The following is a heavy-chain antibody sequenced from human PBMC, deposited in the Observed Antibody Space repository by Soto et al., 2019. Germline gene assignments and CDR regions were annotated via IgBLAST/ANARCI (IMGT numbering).Heavy chain of an antibody. V-gene: IGHV1-8*01. J-gene: IGHJ6*02. CDR3: ARDRDPGLYGMDV. CDR2: MHPNRGNT. CDR1: GYTFTSYA. Sequence: QVQLVQSGAEVKKPGASVKVSCKASGYTFTSYAINWVRQASGPGLEWMGWMHPNRGNTGYAQKFQGRVTMTRNTSISTAYMELCSLRSEDTPVYYCARDRDPGLYGMDVWGQGGTVPVSS.